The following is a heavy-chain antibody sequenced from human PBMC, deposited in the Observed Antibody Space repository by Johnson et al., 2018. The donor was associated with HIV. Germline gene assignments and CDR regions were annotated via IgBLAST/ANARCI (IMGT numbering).Heavy chain of an antibody. CDR3: TTLAESSSSMYAFDI. Sequence: QVQLVESGGGVVQPGGSLRLSCAASGFTFSSYGMHWVRQAPGKGLEWVSVIYSGGSTYYADSVKGRFTISRDNSKNTLYLQMNSLRAEDTAVYYCTTLAESSSSMYAFDIWGQGTMLTVSS. V-gene: IGHV3-NL1*01. CDR1: GFTFSSYG. D-gene: IGHD6-6*01. J-gene: IGHJ3*02. CDR2: IYSGGST.